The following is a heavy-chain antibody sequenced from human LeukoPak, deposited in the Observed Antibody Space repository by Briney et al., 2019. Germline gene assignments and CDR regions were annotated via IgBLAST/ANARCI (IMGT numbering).Heavy chain of an antibody. V-gene: IGHV4-59*01. CDR1: GVSISSYY. J-gene: IGHJ5*02. D-gene: IGHD3-10*02. CDR2: IYYSGST. Sequence: PSETLSLTCTVSGVSISSYYWSWIRQPPGKGLEWIGYIYYSGSTNYNPSLKSRVTISVDTSKNQFSLKLSSVTAADTAVYYCASYSNMFGEIDAWGQGTLVTVSS. CDR3: ASYSNMFGEIDA.